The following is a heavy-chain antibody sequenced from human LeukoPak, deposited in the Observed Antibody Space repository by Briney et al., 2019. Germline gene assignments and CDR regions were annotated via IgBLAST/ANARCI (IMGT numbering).Heavy chain of an antibody. CDR2: IWYDGSNK. CDR1: GFTFSSYG. J-gene: IGHJ4*02. CDR3: ARDCGITMVRGADY. D-gene: IGHD3-10*01. Sequence: GGSLRLSCAASGFTFSSYGMHWVRQAPGKGLEWVAVIWYDGSNKYYADSVKGRFTISRDNSKNTLYLQMNSLRAEDTAAYYCARDCGITMVRGADYWGQGTLVTVSS. V-gene: IGHV3-33*01.